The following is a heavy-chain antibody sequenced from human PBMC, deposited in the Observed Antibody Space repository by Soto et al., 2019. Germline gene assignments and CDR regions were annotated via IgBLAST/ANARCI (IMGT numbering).Heavy chain of an antibody. V-gene: IGHV3-23*01. Sequence: GGSLSPPFQPSGSPFSTIAMGGFRRAPGKGLEWVSAISGSGGSTYYADSVKGRFTISRDNSKNTLYLQMNSLRAEDTAVYYCAKDWERWELLASYYWGQGTLVTVSS. CDR1: GSPFSTIA. J-gene: IGHJ4*02. CDR2: ISGSGGST. CDR3: AKDWERWELLASYY. D-gene: IGHD1-26*01.